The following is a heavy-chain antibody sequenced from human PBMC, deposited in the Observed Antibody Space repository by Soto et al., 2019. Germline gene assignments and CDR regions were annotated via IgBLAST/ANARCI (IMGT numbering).Heavy chain of an antibody. CDR2: IYYSGST. D-gene: IGHD1-26*01. Sequence: PSETLSLTCTVSGGSISSYYWSWIRQPPGKGLEWIGYIYYSGSTNYNPSLKSRVTISVDTSKNQFSLKLSSVTAADTAVYYCARGSRSGSYSGFRRKNWFDPWGQGTLVTVSS. CDR3: ARGSRSGSYSGFRRKNWFDP. CDR1: GGSISSYY. V-gene: IGHV4-59*12. J-gene: IGHJ5*02.